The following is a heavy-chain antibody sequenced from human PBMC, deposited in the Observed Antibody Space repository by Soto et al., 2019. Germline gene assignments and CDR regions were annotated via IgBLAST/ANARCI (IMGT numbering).Heavy chain of an antibody. D-gene: IGHD3-9*01. CDR3: ARDEYYDILTGYYTWAFDI. J-gene: IGHJ3*02. V-gene: IGHV3-33*01. CDR1: GFTFSSYG. CDR2: IWYDGSNK. Sequence: GGSLRLSCAASGFTFSSYGMHWVRQAPGKGLERVAVIWYDGSNKYYADSVKGRFTISRDNSKNTLYLQMNSLRAEDTAVYYCARDEYYDILTGYYTWAFDIWGQGTMVTVSS.